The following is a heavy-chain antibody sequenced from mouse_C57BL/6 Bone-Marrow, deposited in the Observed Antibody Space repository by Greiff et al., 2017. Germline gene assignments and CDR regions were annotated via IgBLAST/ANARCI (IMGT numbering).Heavy chain of an antibody. CDR2: IDPSDSYT. J-gene: IGHJ4*01. CDR3: ARSYDYPYYYAMDY. CDR1: GYTFTSYW. D-gene: IGHD2-4*01. Sequence: VQLQQSGAELVKPGASVKLSCKASGYTFTSYWMQWVKQRPGQGLEWIGEIDPSDSYTNYNQKFKGKATLTVDTSSSTAYMQLSSLTSEDSAVYYCARSYDYPYYYAMDYWGQGTSVTVSS. V-gene: IGHV1-50*01.